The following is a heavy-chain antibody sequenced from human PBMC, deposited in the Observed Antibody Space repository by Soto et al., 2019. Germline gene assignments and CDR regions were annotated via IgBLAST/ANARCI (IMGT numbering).Heavy chain of an antibody. J-gene: IGHJ5*02. Sequence: QVQLQESGPGQVKPSETLSLTCTVSGGSMNIYYWTWIRQPPGKGLEWIGYVRDTGSTNYNPFLKSRVTISIDTSRNQFSLSLSSVTAADTAVYFCARYSPPKKTYDSNPGWFDPWGQGTLVAVSS. V-gene: IGHV4-59*01. CDR3: ARYSPPKKTYDSNPGWFDP. CDR1: GGSMNIYY. D-gene: IGHD3-22*01. CDR2: VRDTGST.